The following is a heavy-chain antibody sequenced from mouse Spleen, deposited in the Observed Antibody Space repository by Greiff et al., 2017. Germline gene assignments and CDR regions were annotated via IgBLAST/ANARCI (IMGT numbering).Heavy chain of an antibody. CDR3: ASPITTASYAMDY. CDR2: IHPNSGSP. J-gene: IGHJ4*01. CDR1: GYTFPSYW. V-gene: IGHV1-64*01. D-gene: IGHD1-2*01. Sequence: VQLQQPGAELVKPGASVKLSCKASGYTFPSYWMHWVKQRPGQGLEWIGMIHPNSGSPNYNEKFKCKATLTVDTSSSTAYMHTSSLTSEDSAVYYCASPITTASYAMDYWGQGTSVTVSS.